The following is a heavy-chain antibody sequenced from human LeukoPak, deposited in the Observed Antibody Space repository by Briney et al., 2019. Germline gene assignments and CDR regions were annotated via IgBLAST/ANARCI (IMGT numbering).Heavy chain of an antibody. Sequence: GGSLRLSCAASGFTFDDYAMHWVRQAPGKGLEWVSGISWNSGSIGYADSVKGRFTISRDNAKNSLYLQMNSLRAEDTAVYYCAREGRPYYYYGMDVWGQGTTVTVSS. V-gene: IGHV3-9*01. D-gene: IGHD3-10*01. CDR2: ISWNSGSI. J-gene: IGHJ6*02. CDR3: AREGRPYYYYGMDV. CDR1: GFTFDDYA.